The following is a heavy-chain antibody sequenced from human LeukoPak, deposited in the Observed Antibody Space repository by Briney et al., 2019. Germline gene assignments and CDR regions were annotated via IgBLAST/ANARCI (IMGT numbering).Heavy chain of an antibody. CDR3: ARRGYMDV. CDR2: IDTSGST. CDR1: GGSISDYY. Sequence: SETLSLTCTVSGGSISDYYWSWIRQPPGKGLEWIGYIDTSGSTAYNASLKSRVTISVDTSKNQFSLKLSSVTAADMAVYYCARRGYMDVWGKGTTVTVSS. J-gene: IGHJ6*03. V-gene: IGHV4-4*09.